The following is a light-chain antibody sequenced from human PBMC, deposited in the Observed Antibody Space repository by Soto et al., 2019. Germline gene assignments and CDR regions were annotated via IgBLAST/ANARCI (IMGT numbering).Light chain of an antibody. Sequence: EIVMTQSPATLSVSPGERATLSCRASQSVSGSYLAWYQQKPGQAPRLLIYGASSRATGIPDRFSGSGSGTDFTLTISSLEPEDFAVYYCQQYNNWPPITFGQGTRLEI. CDR2: GAS. CDR1: QSVSGSY. J-gene: IGKJ5*01. CDR3: QQYNNWPPIT. V-gene: IGKV3D-15*01.